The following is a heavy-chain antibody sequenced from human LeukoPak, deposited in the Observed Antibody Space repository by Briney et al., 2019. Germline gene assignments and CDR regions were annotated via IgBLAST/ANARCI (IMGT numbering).Heavy chain of an antibody. D-gene: IGHD3-10*01. Sequence: SETLSLTCSVSGGSISSSSNYWGWIRQPPGKRLEWIGSFYYSGSTYSHPTLKSRLTIAVDTSKNQFSLKLSSVTAADTAVYYCARLPRRFGELLSSLDYYYYMDVWGKGTTVTISS. CDR3: ARLPRRFGELLSSLDYYYYMDV. CDR1: GGSISSSSNY. V-gene: IGHV4-39*01. CDR2: FYYSGST. J-gene: IGHJ6*03.